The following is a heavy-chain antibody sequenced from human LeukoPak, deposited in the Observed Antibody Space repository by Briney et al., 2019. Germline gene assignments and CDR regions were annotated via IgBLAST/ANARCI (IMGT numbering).Heavy chain of an antibody. CDR2: ISYDGSNK. CDR1: GFTFSSYS. V-gene: IGHV3-30*03. D-gene: IGHD3-22*01. J-gene: IGHJ3*02. CDR3: ARVDTMIVVVMGAFDI. Sequence: QPGGSLRLSCAASGFTFSSYSMNWVRQAPGKGLEWVAVISYDGSNKYYADSVKGRFTISRDNSKNTLYLQMNSLRAEDTAVYYCARVDTMIVVVMGAFDIWGQGTMVTVSS.